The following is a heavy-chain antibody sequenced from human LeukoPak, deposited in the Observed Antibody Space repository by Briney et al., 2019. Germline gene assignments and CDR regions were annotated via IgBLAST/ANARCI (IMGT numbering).Heavy chain of an antibody. V-gene: IGHV4-61*02. D-gene: IGHD2-15*01. J-gene: IGHJ3*01. CDR1: GGSISSGSYY. CDR2: IYTSGST. Sequence: SQTLSLTCTVSGGSISSGSYYWSWIRQPAGKGLEWIGRIYTSGSTNYNPSLKSRVTISIDRSKNQFSLKLSSVTAADTAVYYCANADRFCSGTCHVPDAFDFWGQGTMVTVSS. CDR3: ANADRFCSGTCHVPDAFDF.